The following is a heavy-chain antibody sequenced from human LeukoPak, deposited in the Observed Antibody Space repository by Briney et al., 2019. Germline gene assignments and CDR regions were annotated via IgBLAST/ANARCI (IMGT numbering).Heavy chain of an antibody. CDR2: IYYTGST. CDR1: GGSISSYY. V-gene: IGHV4-59*12. CDR3: ANADRYCSGGSCHVPDAFDI. D-gene: IGHD2-15*01. Sequence: SETLSLTCTVSGGSISSYYWSWIRQPPGKGLEWIGYIYYTGSTNYNPSLKSRVTISVDTSKNQFSLKLSSVTAADTAKYYCANADRYCSGGSCHVPDAFDIWGQGTMVTVSS. J-gene: IGHJ3*02.